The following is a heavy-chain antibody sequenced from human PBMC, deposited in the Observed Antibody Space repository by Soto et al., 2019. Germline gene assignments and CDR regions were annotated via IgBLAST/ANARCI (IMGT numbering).Heavy chain of an antibody. J-gene: IGHJ4*02. CDR2: INAGNGNT. D-gene: IGHD3-10*01. Sequence: ASVKVSCKASGYTLTRYSIQWVRQAPGQRLEWMGWINAGNGNTKFSQKFQGRVTITRDTSASTAYMELRGLRSEDTAVYYCAGRHYSGSGTPRGLDCWGQGTLVTVSS. CDR3: AGRHYSGSGTPRGLDC. CDR1: GYTLTRYS. V-gene: IGHV1-3*01.